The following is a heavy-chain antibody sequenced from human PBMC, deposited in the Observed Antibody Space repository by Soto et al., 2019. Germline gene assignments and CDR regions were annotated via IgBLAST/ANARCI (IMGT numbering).Heavy chain of an antibody. V-gene: IGHV1-18*01. CDR3: ARGTIVVVPAAMGDDAFDI. CDR2: ISAYNGNT. D-gene: IGHD2-2*01. J-gene: IGHJ3*02. Sequence: ASVKVSCKASGYTFTSYGISWVRQAPGQGLEWMGWISAYNGNTNYAQKLQGRVTMTTDTSTSTAYMELRSLRSDDTAVYYCARGTIVVVPAAMGDDAFDIWGQGTMVT. CDR1: GYTFTSYG.